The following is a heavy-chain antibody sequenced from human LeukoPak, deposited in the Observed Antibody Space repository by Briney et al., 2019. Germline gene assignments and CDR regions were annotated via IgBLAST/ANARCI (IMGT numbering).Heavy chain of an antibody. J-gene: IGHJ4*02. CDR1: GFTVNNQY. Sequence: GSLRLSCAASGFTVNNQYIGLVRQAPGKGLEWVSVIYSGGSTYYADSVKGRFTISRDNSKNTLYLQMNSLRAEDTAVYYCARSDGYKTYFDYWGQGTLVTVSS. CDR2: IYSGGST. V-gene: IGHV3-53*01. CDR3: ARSDGYKTYFDY. D-gene: IGHD5-24*01.